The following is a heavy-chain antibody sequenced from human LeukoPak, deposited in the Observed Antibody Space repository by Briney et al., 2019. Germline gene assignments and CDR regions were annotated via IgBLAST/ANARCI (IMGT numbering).Heavy chain of an antibody. D-gene: IGHD3-22*01. CDR2: IWYDGSNK. CDR3: AKDYRGYYDSCAWDY. CDR1: GYTFSSYA. Sequence: PGRSLRLSCAASGYTFSSYAMHWVRQAPGKGLEWVAFIWYDGSNKDYTDSVKGRFTISRDNAKNRLHLQMNSLRAEDTAVYYCAKDYRGYYDSCAWDYWGQGTLVTVSS. J-gene: IGHJ4*02. V-gene: IGHV3-33*06.